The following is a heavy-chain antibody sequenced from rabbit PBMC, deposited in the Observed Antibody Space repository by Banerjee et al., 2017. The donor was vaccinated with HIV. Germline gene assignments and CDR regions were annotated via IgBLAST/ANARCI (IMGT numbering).Heavy chain of an antibody. CDR1: GFDFSSYG. CDR3: ARSTSGYDIGDL. D-gene: IGHD1-1*01. Sequence: QEQLVESGGGLVQPGGSLKLSCKASGFDFSSYGVSWVRQAPGKGLEWIGYIDPVFGSTYYASWVNGRFTISKTSSTTVTLQMTSLTAADTATYFCARSTSGYDIGDLWGPGTLVTVS. CDR2: IDPVFGST. V-gene: IGHV1S39*01. J-gene: IGHJ4*01.